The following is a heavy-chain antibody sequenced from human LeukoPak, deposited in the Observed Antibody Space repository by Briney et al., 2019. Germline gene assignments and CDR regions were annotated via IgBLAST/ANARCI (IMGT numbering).Heavy chain of an antibody. CDR2: ISAYNGNT. CDR3: AREGGLGYCSSTSCSASDAFDI. V-gene: IGHV1-18*01. J-gene: IGHJ3*02. D-gene: IGHD2-2*01. Sequence: ASVKVSCKASGYTFTSYGISWVGQAPGQGLEWMGWISAYNGNTNYAQKLQGRVTMTTDTSTSTAYMELRSLRSDDTAVYYCAREGGLGYCSSTSCSASDAFDIWGQGTMVTVSS. CDR1: GYTFTSYG.